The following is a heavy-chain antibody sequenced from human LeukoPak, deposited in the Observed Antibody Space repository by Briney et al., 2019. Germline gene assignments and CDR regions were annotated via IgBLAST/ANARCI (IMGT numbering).Heavy chain of an antibody. J-gene: IGHJ4*02. Sequence: GASVKVSFKASGGTFSSYAISWVRQAPGQGLEWMGGIIPIFGTANYAQKFQGRVTITADESTSTAYMELSSLRSEDTAVYYCARVIVGAAYFDYWGQGTLVTVSS. D-gene: IGHD1-26*01. V-gene: IGHV1-69*13. CDR2: IIPIFGTA. CDR1: GGTFSSYA. CDR3: ARVIVGAAYFDY.